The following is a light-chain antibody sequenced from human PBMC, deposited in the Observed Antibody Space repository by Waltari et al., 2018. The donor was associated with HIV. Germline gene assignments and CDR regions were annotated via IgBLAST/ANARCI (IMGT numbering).Light chain of an antibody. CDR1: QSVSSSY. V-gene: IGKV3-20*01. Sequence: ELVLTQSPGTLSLSPGQRATLSCRASQSVSSSYLAWYQQRPGQAPRPLIYGASSRAAGIPDSFTGSGSGTDFTLTISRLEPEDFAVYYCQHFDTSLPKYTFGQGTKLEIK. J-gene: IGKJ2*01. CDR2: GAS. CDR3: QHFDTSLPKYT.